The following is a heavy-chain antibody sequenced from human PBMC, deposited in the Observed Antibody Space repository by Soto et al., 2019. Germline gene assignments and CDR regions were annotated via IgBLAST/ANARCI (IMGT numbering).Heavy chain of an antibody. CDR3: AKRKGTGLADKNFGF. Sequence: PGGSLRLSCAASGFPFSNHAMSWVRQAPGKGLEWVSGISDGGDLIYYADSVKGRFSMSRDNSENMLYLQMTSLRAEDTAIYFFAKRKGTGLADKNFGFWGQGTLVAVSS. CDR2: ISDGGDLI. CDR1: GFPFSNHA. J-gene: IGHJ4*02. D-gene: IGHD6-19*01. V-gene: IGHV3-23*01.